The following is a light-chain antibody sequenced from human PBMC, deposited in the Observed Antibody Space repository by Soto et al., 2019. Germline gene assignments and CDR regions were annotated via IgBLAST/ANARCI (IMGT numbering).Light chain of an antibody. CDR1: EGISSF. Sequence: QLTQSPSCLSASGGDRVTITCRASEGISSFLAWYQQKPGKAPSLLIYTSSILQTGVPSRFSGSGSGTHFTLTINSLQPEDFATYYCQQSYNTPRTFGQGTKVDIK. V-gene: IGKV1-39*01. CDR3: QQSYNTPRT. J-gene: IGKJ1*01. CDR2: TSS.